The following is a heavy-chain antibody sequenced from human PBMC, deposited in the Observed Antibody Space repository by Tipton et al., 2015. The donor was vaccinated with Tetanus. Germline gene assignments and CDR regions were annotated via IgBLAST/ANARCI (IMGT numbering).Heavy chain of an antibody. CDR2: VYYSGSI. CDR3: AQGKSNQGMLS. CDR1: GGSVTSSIDY. D-gene: IGHD3-16*02. J-gene: IGHJ4*02. V-gene: IGHV4-39*01. Sequence: LRLSCTVSGGSVTSSIDYWGWVRQPPGKGLEWIGSVYYSGSINYNLSLKSRLTISADTAKNQFSLKLNSVTASDTAVYYCAQGKSNQGMLSWGQGTLVTVSS.